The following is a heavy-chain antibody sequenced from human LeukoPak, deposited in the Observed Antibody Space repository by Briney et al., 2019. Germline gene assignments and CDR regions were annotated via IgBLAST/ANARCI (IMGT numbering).Heavy chain of an antibody. J-gene: IGHJ5*02. Sequence: PGGSLRLACEASGFTFSSYSMNWVRQAPGKGLEWVSYISSSGSISIYYGDSVKGRFTISRDNAKHSLYLQINSLRAEATAVYYCARDSSSSWYWIDPWGQGTLVTVSS. D-gene: IGHD6-13*01. CDR2: ISSSGSISI. CDR3: ARDSSSSWYWIDP. V-gene: IGHV3-48*04. CDR1: GFTFSSYS.